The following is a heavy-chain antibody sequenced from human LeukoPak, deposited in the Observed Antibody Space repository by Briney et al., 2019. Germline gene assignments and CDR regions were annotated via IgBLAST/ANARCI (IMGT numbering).Heavy chain of an antibody. CDR3: ARWRSDTAMVQGFAY. CDR1: GGSFSGYY. V-gene: IGHV4-34*01. J-gene: IGHJ4*02. D-gene: IGHD5-18*01. CDR2: INHSGST. Sequence: PSETLSLTCAVYGGSFSGYYWSWIRQPPGKGLEWIGEINHSGSTNYNPSPKSRVTISVDTSKTQFSLKLSSVTAADTAVYYSARWRSDTAMVQGFAYWGQGNLVTVSS.